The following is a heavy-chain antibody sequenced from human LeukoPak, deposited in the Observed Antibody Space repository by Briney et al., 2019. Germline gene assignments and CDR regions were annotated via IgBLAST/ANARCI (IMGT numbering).Heavy chain of an antibody. CDR2: FDPEDGET. Sequence: ASVKVSCKVSGYTLTELSMHWVRQAPGKGLEWMGGFDPEDGETIYAQKFQGRVTMTEDTSTDTAYMELSSLRSEDTAIYYCAKVSARQWLVPCDYWGQGTLVTISS. CDR3: AKVSARQWLVPCDY. D-gene: IGHD6-19*01. J-gene: IGHJ4*02. V-gene: IGHV1-24*01. CDR1: GYTLTELS.